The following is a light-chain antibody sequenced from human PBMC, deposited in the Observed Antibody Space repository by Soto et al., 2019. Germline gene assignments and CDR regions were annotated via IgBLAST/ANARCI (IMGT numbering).Light chain of an antibody. CDR1: QNIRSS. J-gene: IGKJ1*01. CDR2: GAS. V-gene: IGKV3D-15*01. CDR3: QHRFNWPWT. Sequence: EVVMRQSPASLSASPGERVTLSCRASQNIRSSLAWYQQRPGQAPRLLIYGASTRASGIPDRISGSGSGTDFTLTISSLEPEDFAVYYCQHRFNWPWTFGQGTKVDIK.